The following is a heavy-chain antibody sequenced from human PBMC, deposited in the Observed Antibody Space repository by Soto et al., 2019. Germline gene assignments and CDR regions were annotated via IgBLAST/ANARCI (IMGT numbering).Heavy chain of an antibody. J-gene: IGHJ5*02. CDR3: ARERPLDSSAFDP. V-gene: IGHV4-59*01. D-gene: IGHD3-22*01. CDR2: IYYSGST. CDR1: GGSISSYY. Sequence: PSETLSLTCTVSGGSISSYYWSWIRQPPGKGLEWIGYIYYSGSTNYNPFLKSRVTMSVDMSKNQFSLKLSSVTAADTAVYYCARERPLDSSAFDPWGQGILVTVSS.